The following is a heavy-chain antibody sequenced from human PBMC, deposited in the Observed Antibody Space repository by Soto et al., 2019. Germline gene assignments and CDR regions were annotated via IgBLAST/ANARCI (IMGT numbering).Heavy chain of an antibody. V-gene: IGHV5-51*03. CDR3: ARNFGGHLYSFDF. J-gene: IGHJ4*02. D-gene: IGHD3-16*01. Sequence: EVQLVQSGAEVKKPGESLKISCKGSGYTFTSNWIGWVRQMPGKGLEWMGIIYPGDSETRYSPSFQGQVTISADKSINPAYLQWSSLKDSDTAIYSCARNFGGHLYSFDFWGQGTLVTVSS. CDR1: GYTFTSNW. CDR2: IYPGDSET.